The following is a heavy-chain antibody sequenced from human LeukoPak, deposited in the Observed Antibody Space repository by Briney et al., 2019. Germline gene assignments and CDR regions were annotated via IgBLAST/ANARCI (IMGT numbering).Heavy chain of an antibody. CDR3: ARGPSGSYYLRSGIYYFDY. J-gene: IGHJ4*02. Sequence: SETLSLTCAVYGGSFSGYYWSWIRQPPGKGLGWIGEINHSGSTNYNPSLKSRVTISVDTSKNQFSLKLSSVTAADTAVYYCARGPSGSYYLRSGIYYFDYWGQGTLVTVSS. V-gene: IGHV4-34*01. CDR2: INHSGST. D-gene: IGHD1-26*01. CDR1: GGSFSGYY.